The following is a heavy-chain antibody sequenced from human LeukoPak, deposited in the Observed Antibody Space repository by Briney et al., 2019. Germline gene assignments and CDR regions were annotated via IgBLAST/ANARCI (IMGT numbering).Heavy chain of an antibody. CDR1: GYTFTSYG. CDR2: ISAYNGNT. D-gene: IGHD3-3*01. V-gene: IGHV1-18*01. CDR3: ARARYYDFWSGYYIDAFDI. J-gene: IGHJ3*02. Sequence: ASVKVSCKASGYTFTSYGISWVRQAPGQGLEWMGWISAYNGNTNYAQKLQGRVTMTTDTSTSTAYMELSRLRSDDTAVYYCARARYYDFWSGYYIDAFDIWGQGTMVTVSS.